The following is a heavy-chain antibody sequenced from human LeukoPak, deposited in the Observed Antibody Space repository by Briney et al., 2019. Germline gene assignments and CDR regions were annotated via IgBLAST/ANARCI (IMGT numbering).Heavy chain of an antibody. V-gene: IGHV4-4*07. CDR3: ARIRRNSVDWFDP. CDR1: GDSITSYY. Sequence: SETLSLTCTVSGDSITSYYWSWIRQPAGKGLEWIGRISITDGTSYTPSLQSRVTMSVDASKNQFSLKLSSVTAADTAVYYCARIRRNSVDWFDPWGQGTLVTVSS. CDR2: ISITDGT. J-gene: IGHJ5*02. D-gene: IGHD5/OR15-5a*01.